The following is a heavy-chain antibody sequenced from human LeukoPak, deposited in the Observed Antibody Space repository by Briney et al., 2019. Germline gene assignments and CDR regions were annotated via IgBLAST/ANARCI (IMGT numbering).Heavy chain of an antibody. CDR3: ARDSVVVVPAAILDYYYYGMDV. CDR1: GYTSTSYG. V-gene: IGHV1-18*01. CDR2: ISAYNGNT. J-gene: IGHJ6*02. Sequence: ASVKVSCKASGYTSTSYGISWVRQAPGQGLEWMGWISAYNGNTNYAQKLQGRVTMTTDTSTSTAYMELRSLRSDDTAVYYCARDSVVVVPAAILDYYYYGMDVWGQGTTVTVSS. D-gene: IGHD2-2*01.